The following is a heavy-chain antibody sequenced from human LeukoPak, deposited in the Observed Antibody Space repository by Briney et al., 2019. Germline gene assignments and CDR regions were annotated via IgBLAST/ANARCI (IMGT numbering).Heavy chain of an antibody. CDR3: ARGDISVASSTGDAFDI. CDR2: TYYSGST. V-gene: IGHV4-31*03. CDR1: GGSISSGGYY. Sequence: SETLSLTCTVSGGSISSGGYYWSWIRQHPGKGLEWIGYTYYSGSTYYNPSLKSRVTISVDTSKNQFSLKLSSVTAADTAVYYCARGDISVASSTGDAFDIWGQGTMVTVSS. D-gene: IGHD6-19*01. J-gene: IGHJ3*02.